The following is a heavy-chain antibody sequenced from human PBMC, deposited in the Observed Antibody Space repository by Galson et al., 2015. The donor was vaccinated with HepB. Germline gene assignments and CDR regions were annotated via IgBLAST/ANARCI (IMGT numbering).Heavy chain of an antibody. V-gene: IGHV4-59*01. D-gene: IGHD4-17*01. CDR3: AGRSNVNGDHFYYYGMDV. CDR2: IYYSGST. Sequence: TLSLTCTVSGGSISSYYWSWIRQPPGKGLEWIGYIYYSGSTNYNPSLKSRVTISVDTSKNQFSLMLSSVTAADAAVYYCAGRSNVNGDHFYYYGMDVWGQGTTVTVSS. J-gene: IGHJ6*02. CDR1: GGSISSYY.